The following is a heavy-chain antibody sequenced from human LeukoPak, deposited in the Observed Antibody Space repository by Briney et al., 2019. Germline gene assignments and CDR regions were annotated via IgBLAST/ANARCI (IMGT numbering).Heavy chain of an antibody. CDR1: GGTFSSYA. Sequence: SVKVSCKASGGTFSSYAISWVRQAPGQGLEWMGGIIPIFGTANYAQKFQGRVTITTDESTSTAYMELSSLRSEDTAVYYCARSDCSSTSCQSFDPWGQGTLVTVSS. V-gene: IGHV1-69*05. CDR2: IIPIFGTA. CDR3: ARSDCSSTSCQSFDP. J-gene: IGHJ5*02. D-gene: IGHD2-2*01.